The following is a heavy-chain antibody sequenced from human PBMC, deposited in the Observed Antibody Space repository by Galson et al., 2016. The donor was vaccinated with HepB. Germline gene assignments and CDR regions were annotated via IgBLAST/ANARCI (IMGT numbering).Heavy chain of an antibody. CDR1: GFSLREYY. D-gene: IGHD4/OR15-4a*01. Sequence: SLRLSCAVSGFSLREYYMDWVRQAPGKGLEWVSYISSSGSTIYYADSVEGRFTISRDNHKNSLYLQMDSLSAEDSAIYYCAREVRVYGMDVWGQGTTVTVSS. CDR3: AREVRVYGMDV. J-gene: IGHJ6*02. CDR2: ISSSGSTI. V-gene: IGHV3-11*01.